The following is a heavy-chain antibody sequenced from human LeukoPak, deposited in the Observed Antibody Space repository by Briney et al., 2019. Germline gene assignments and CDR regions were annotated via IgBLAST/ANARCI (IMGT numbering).Heavy chain of an antibody. CDR1: GFTFSSSV. D-gene: IGHD7-27*01. J-gene: IGHJ4*02. CDR3: ARETGGSFECFDY. CDR2: IDGSGTRT. Sequence: GGSLRLSRAASGFTFSSSVMSWVRQAPGKGPEWVSTIDGSGTRTFYTLSFNGRFIISRDNSMNTLYLQMDGLRAEDTAVYYCARETGGSFECFDYWGQGTLVTVSS. V-gene: IGHV3-23*01.